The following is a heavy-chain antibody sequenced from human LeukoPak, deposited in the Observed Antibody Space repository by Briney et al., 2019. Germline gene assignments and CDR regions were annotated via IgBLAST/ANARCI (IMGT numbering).Heavy chain of an antibody. CDR2: IIPIFGTA. Sequence: GASVKVSCKASGGTFSSYAISRVRQAPGQGLEWMGGIIPIFGTANYAQKFQGRVTITADESTSTAYMELSSLRSEDTAVYYCARLISGSHDYYYGMDVWGQGTTVTVSS. CDR3: ARLISGSHDYYYGMDV. CDR1: GGTFSSYA. J-gene: IGHJ6*02. D-gene: IGHD1-26*01. V-gene: IGHV1-69*13.